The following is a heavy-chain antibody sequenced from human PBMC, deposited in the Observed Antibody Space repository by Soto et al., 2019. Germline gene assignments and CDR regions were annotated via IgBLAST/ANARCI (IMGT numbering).Heavy chain of an antibody. CDR2: IYWDDDK. D-gene: IGHD3-3*01. V-gene: IGHV2-5*02. CDR3: ARVRVVQDAFDI. Sequence: QITLKESGPTLVKPTQTLTLTCTFSGFSLSTSGVGVGWIRQPPGKALEWLALIYWDDDKRYSPSLKSRLTITKDPSKNQVVLTMTNMDPVDTATYYCARVRVVQDAFDIWGQGTMVTVSS. J-gene: IGHJ3*02. CDR1: GFSLSTSGVG.